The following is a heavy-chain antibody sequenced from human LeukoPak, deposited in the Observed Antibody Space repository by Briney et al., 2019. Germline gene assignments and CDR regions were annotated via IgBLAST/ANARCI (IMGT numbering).Heavy chain of an antibody. CDR3: ARVYRFGELGYYYGMDV. CDR1: GFTFSSYW. CDR2: IKQDGSEK. Sequence: PGGSLRLSCAASGFTFSSYWMSWVRQAPGKGLEWVANIKQDGSEKYYVDSVKGRFTISRDNAKNSLYLQMNSLRAEDTAVYYCARVYRFGELGYYYGMDVWGQGTTVTVSS. J-gene: IGHJ6*02. V-gene: IGHV3-7*01. D-gene: IGHD3-10*01.